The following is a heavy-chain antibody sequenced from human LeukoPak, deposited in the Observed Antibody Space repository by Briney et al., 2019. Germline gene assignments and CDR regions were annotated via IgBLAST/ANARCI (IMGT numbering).Heavy chain of an antibody. CDR2: ISGSGGST. CDR3: ARATRDDFGDVHDAFDV. D-gene: IGHD4-17*01. J-gene: IGHJ3*01. Sequence: GGSLRLSCAASGFTFSSYAMSWVRQAPGKGLEWVSAISGSGGSTYYADSVKGRFTISRDNSKNTLYLQMNSLRAEDTAVYYCARATRDDFGDVHDAFDVWGQGTMVAVSS. V-gene: IGHV3-23*01. CDR1: GFTFSSYA.